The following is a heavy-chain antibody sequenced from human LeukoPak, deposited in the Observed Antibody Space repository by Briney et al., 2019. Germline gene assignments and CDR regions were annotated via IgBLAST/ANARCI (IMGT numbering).Heavy chain of an antibody. V-gene: IGHV1-2*02. D-gene: IGHD1-7*01. CDR3: ASNYARNSWFDP. CDR2: INPNSVGT. Sequence: ASVEVYCKASGYTFTGYYMHWVRHALGQGLQWMGWINPNSVGTNYAQKFQGRVTMTKDTSISTAYMELSRLRSHDTAVYYCASNYARNSWFDPWGQGTLVTVSS. J-gene: IGHJ5*02. CDR1: GYTFTGYY.